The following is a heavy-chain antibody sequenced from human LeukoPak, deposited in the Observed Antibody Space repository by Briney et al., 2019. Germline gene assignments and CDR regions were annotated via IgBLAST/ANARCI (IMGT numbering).Heavy chain of an antibody. CDR2: IYSTGDT. V-gene: IGHV4-59*01. J-gene: IGHJ4*02. Sequence: PSETLSLTCTVFGGSFSNYYWGWIRQSPGKGLEWIAYIYSTGDTNYNPSLKSRVAISMDTSKNQFSLKLRSVTAADTAVYYCARGYYDSSGYYLFDYWGQGTLVTVSS. CDR1: GGSFSNYY. CDR3: ARGYYDSSGYYLFDY. D-gene: IGHD3-22*01.